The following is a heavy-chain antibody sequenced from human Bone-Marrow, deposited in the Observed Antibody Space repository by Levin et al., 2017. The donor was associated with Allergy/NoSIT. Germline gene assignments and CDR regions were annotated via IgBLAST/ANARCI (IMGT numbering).Heavy chain of an antibody. CDR2: IYYSGCS. J-gene: IGHJ4*02. V-gene: IGHV4-30-2*01. CDR1: GGSISSGGYS. D-gene: IGHD3-10*01. Sequence: SETLSLTCAVSGGSISSGGYSWSWIRQPPGKGLEWIGYIYYSGCSVCFLFLPRRVTISVDRSKNQFSLKLSSVTAADTAVYYCARSPQGGAMVRGVMFDYWGQGTLVTVSS. CDR3: ARSPQGGAMVRGVMFDY.